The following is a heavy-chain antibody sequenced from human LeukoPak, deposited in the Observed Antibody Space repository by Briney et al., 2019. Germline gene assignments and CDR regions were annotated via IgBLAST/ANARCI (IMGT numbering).Heavy chain of an antibody. V-gene: IGHV3-30*04. J-gene: IGHJ5*02. Sequence: GGSLRLSCAASGFSFNSYDMHWVRQAPGKGLEWVAVISYDGKKSNYADSVKGRFTISRDNSKSTVYLQMNSLRIEDTAVYYCAKAAGKENGYDFWFEHWGQGTLVTVSS. D-gene: IGHD3-3*01. CDR1: GFSFNSYD. CDR2: ISYDGKKS. CDR3: AKAAGKENGYDFWFEH.